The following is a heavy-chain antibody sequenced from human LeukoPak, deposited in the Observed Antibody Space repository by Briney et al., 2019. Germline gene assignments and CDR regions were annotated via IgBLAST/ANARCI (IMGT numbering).Heavy chain of an antibody. D-gene: IGHD3-22*01. V-gene: IGHV4-31*03. CDR1: GGSISSGGYY. CDR3: ARERRANYYDSSGLNYYFDY. CDR2: IYYSGST. Sequence: SETLSLTCTVSGGSISSGGYYWSWIRQHPGKGLEWIGYIYYSGSTYYNPSLKSRVTISVDTSKNQFSLKLSSVTAADTAVYYCARERRANYYDSSGLNYYFDYWGQGTLVTVSS. J-gene: IGHJ4*02.